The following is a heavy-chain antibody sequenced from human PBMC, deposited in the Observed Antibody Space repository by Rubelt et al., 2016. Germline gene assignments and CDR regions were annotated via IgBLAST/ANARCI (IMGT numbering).Heavy chain of an antibody. Sequence: QVRLQESGPGLVKPSETLSLTCSVSGYSISNGYYWSWIRQPPGKGLEWIGEINHRGSTNYNPSLKSRVTISVDTSMNQFSRKLTSVTAADTAVYYCAGDYGGNSAVSWGRGTLITVSS. J-gene: IGHJ5*02. CDR2: INHRGST. CDR1: GYSISNGYY. D-gene: IGHD4-23*01. CDR3: AGDYGGNSAVS. V-gene: IGHV4-38-2*02.